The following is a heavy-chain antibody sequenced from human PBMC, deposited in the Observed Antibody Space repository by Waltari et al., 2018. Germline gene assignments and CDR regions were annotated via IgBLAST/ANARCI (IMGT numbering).Heavy chain of an antibody. V-gene: IGHV1-2*02. J-gene: IGHJ5*02. CDR1: GYTFTAYY. CDR3: ARDRPFDP. CDR2: INPNTGGT. Sequence: QVQLVQSGAEVKKPGASVKVSCKASGYTFTAYYVNWVRQAPGQGLEWMGWINPNTGGTNYAQNFQSRVTMTRDKSTSTAYMELNSLKSDDTAVYYCARDRPFDPWGQGTLITVSS.